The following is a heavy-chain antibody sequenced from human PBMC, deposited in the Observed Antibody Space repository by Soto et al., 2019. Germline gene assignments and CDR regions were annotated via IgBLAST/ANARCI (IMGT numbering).Heavy chain of an antibody. J-gene: IGHJ4*02. CDR2: IYYSGST. CDR3: ARLDEYGSGSYSSPLAY. CDR1: GGSISSSSYY. V-gene: IGHV4-39*01. D-gene: IGHD3-10*01. Sequence: PSETLSLTCTVSGGSISSSSYYWGWIRQPPGKGLEWIGSIYYSGSTYYNPSLKSRVTISVDTSKNQFSLKLSSVTAADTAVYYCARLDEYGSGSYSSPLAYWGQGTLVTVSS.